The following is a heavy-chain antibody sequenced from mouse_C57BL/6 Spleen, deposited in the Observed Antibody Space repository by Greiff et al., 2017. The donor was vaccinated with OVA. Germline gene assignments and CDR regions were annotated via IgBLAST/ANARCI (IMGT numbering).Heavy chain of an antibody. Sequence: QVQLKESGAELVRPGASVTLSCKASGYTFTDYEMHWVKQTPVHGLEWIGAIDPETGGTAYNQKFKGKAILTADKSSSTAYMELRSLTSEDSAVYYCTRWGQLRLRYFDVWGTGTTVTVSS. CDR2: IDPETGGT. D-gene: IGHD3-2*02. J-gene: IGHJ1*03. CDR3: TRWGQLRLRYFDV. V-gene: IGHV1-15*01. CDR1: GYTFTDYE.